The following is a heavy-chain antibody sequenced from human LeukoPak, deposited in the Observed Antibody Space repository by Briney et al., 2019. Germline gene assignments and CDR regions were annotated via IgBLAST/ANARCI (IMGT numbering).Heavy chain of an antibody. Sequence: ASVKVSCKASGYTFTSYGISWVRQAPGQGLEWMGWIIAYIGNTNYAQKLQGRVTMTTDTSTSTAYMELRSLRSEDTAVYYCARDRPNYYDSSGWYFDLWGRGTLVTVSS. J-gene: IGHJ2*01. CDR3: ARDRPNYYDSSGWYFDL. V-gene: IGHV1-18*01. CDR1: GYTFTSYG. D-gene: IGHD3-22*01. CDR2: IIAYIGNT.